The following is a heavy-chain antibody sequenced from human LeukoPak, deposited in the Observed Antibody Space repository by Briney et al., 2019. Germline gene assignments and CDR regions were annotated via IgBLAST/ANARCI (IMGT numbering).Heavy chain of an antibody. CDR3: ARADYDFWSGFPQ. D-gene: IGHD3-3*01. CDR1: GFIFSNAW. V-gene: IGHV3-33*08. Sequence: GGSLRLSCAASGFIFSNAWMTWVRQAPGKGLEWVAVIWYDGSNKYYADSVKGRFTISRDNSKNTLYLQMNSLRAEDTAVYYCARADYDFWSGFPQWGQGTLVTVSS. CDR2: IWYDGSNK. J-gene: IGHJ4*02.